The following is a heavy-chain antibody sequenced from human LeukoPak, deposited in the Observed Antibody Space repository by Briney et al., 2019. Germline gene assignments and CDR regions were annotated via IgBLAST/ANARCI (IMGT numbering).Heavy chain of an antibody. D-gene: IGHD7-27*01. CDR2: IREDGTEK. CDR1: GFTFSGAW. CDR3: ARHVGISF. V-gene: IGHV3-7*01. J-gene: IGHJ4*02. Sequence: GGSLRLSCTASGFTFSGAWMIWVRQAPGKGLEWVASIREDGTEKNYVDSVKGRFTISRDNAKNSLFLQMSNLRDDDTAIYYCARHVGISFWGQGTLVTVSS.